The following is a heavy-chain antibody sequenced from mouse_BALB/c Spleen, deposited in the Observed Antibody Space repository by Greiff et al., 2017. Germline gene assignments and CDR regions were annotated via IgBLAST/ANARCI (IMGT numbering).Heavy chain of an antibody. D-gene: IGHD1-2*01. Sequence: EVQLQQSGAELVGSGASVKLSCTASGFNIKDYYMHWVKQRPEQGLEWIGWIDPENGDTEYAPKFQGKATMTADTSSNTAYLQLSSLTSEDTAVYYCNALITTAYYYAMDYWGQGTSVTVSS. V-gene: IGHV14-4*02. CDR1: GFNIKDYY. CDR3: NALITTAYYYAMDY. CDR2: IDPENGDT. J-gene: IGHJ4*01.